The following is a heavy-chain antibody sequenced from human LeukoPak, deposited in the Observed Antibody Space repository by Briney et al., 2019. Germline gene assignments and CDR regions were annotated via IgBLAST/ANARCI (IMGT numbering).Heavy chain of an antibody. Sequence: GGSLRLSCAASGFTFSSYAMSWVRQAPGKGLEWVSAISGSGGSTYYADSVKGRFTISRDNSKNTLYLQMNSLRAEDTAVCYCASLRFLEWLSSSHGMDVWGQGTTVTVSS. J-gene: IGHJ6*02. CDR1: GFTFSSYA. V-gene: IGHV3-23*01. CDR3: ASLRFLEWLSSSHGMDV. D-gene: IGHD3-3*01. CDR2: ISGSGGST.